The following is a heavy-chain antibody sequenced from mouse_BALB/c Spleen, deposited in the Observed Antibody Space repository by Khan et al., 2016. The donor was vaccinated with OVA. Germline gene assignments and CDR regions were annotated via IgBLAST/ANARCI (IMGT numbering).Heavy chain of an antibody. CDR2: ISYSGNT. V-gene: IGHV3-2*02. CDR3: ARVYGGDFDY. Sequence: EVKLEESGPGLVKPSQSLSLTCTVTGYSITSDYAWNWIRQFPGNKLGWMGFISYSGNTKYNPSLKSRFSITRDTSKNQFFLQLNSVTTEDTATYYCARVYGGDFDYWGQGTSLTVSS. CDR1: GYSITSDYA. D-gene: IGHD1-1*01. J-gene: IGHJ2*02.